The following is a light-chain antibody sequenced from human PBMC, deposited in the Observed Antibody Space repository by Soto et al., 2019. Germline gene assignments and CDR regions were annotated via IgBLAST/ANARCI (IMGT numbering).Light chain of an antibody. CDR1: QSMSRY. J-gene: IGKJ2*01. CDR3: QQSYGIPHT. V-gene: IGKV1-39*01. CDR2: GTS. Sequence: DIQMTQSPSSLSASVGDRVTITCRASQSMSRYLNWYQQKPGKGPKLLIYGTSSLQSGVPSRFSGSGSGTDFTLTISSLQPEDFATYFCQQSYGIPHTFGQGTKLEIK.